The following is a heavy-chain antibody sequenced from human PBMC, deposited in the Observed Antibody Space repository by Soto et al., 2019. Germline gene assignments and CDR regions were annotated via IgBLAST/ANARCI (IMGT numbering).Heavy chain of an antibody. Sequence: EVQLVESGGGLVQPGRSLRLSCAASGFTFDDYAMHWVRQAPGKGLEWVSGISWNSGSIGYADSVKGRFTISRDNAKNSLYLQMNRLRAEDTALYYCAKEGIQLWFKYFDYWGQGTLVTVSS. D-gene: IGHD5-18*01. CDR3: AKEGIQLWFKYFDY. CDR1: GFTFDDYA. J-gene: IGHJ4*02. CDR2: ISWNSGSI. V-gene: IGHV3-9*01.